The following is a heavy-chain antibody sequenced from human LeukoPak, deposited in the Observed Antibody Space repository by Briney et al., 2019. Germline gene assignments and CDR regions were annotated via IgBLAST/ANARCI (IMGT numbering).Heavy chain of an antibody. CDR3: AREAPYYEIDY. V-gene: IGHV4-30-2*01. J-gene: IGHJ4*02. CDR2: IYHSGST. D-gene: IGHD3-22*01. Sequence: SETLSLTCTVSGSSISSGGYYWSWIRQPPGKGLEWIGYIYHSGSTYYNPSLKSRVTISVDRSKNQFSLKLSSVTAADTAVYYCAREAPYYEIDYWGQGTLVTVSS. CDR1: GSSISSGGYY.